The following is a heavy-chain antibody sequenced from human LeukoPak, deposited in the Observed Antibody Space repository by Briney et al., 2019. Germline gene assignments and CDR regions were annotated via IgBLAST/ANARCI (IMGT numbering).Heavy chain of an antibody. CDR2: IDSDGSDT. J-gene: IGHJ4*02. Sequence: GGSLRLSCAASGFTSSRHWIHWVRQAPGKGLGWISYIDSDGSDTTYADSVKGRFTISRDNAKNAVYLQINSLRVDDTAVYYCARDGDGAIALDYWGQGTLVTVSS. CDR1: GFTSSRHW. D-gene: IGHD5-24*01. V-gene: IGHV3-74*03. CDR3: ARDGDGAIALDY.